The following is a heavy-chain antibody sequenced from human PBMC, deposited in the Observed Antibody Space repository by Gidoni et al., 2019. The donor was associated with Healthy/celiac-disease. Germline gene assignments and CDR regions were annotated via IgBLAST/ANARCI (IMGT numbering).Heavy chain of an antibody. V-gene: IGHV3-7*03. D-gene: IGHD6-13*01. CDR1: GFTFSSYW. J-gene: IGHJ4*02. CDR3: ASGEYSSSWHEGFYDY. CDR2: IKQDGSEK. Sequence: EVQLVESGGGLVQPGGSLRLSCAASGFTFSSYWMSWVRQAPGKGLEWVANIKQDGSEKYYVDSVKGRFTISRDNAKNSLYLQMNSLRAEDTAVYYCASGEYSSSWHEGFYDYWGQGTLVTVSS.